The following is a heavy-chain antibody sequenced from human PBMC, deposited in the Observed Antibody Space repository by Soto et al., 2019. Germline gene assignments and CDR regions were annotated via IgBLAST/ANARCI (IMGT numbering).Heavy chain of an antibody. CDR2: IIPIFGTA. V-gene: IGHV1-69*13. CDR1: GGTFSSYA. Sequence: ASVKVSCKASGGTFSSYAISWVRQAPGQGLEWMGGIIPIFGTANYAQKFQGRVTITADESTSTAYMELSSLRSEDTAVYYCARDSFHITMVRGVRPNWFDPWGQGTLVTVSS. CDR3: ARDSFHITMVRGVRPNWFDP. J-gene: IGHJ5*02. D-gene: IGHD3-10*01.